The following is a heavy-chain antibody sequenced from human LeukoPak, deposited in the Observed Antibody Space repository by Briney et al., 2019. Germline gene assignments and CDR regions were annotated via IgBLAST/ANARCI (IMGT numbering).Heavy chain of an antibody. CDR2: IIPIFGTA. CDR1: GGTFSSYA. CDR3: ARDETYYDFWSGYPNFDY. Sequence: ASVKVSYKASGGTFSSYAISWVRQAPGQGLEWMGGIIPIFGTANYAQKFQGRVTITADESTSTAYMELSSLRSEDTAVYYCARDETYYDFWSGYPNFDYWGQGTLVTVPS. V-gene: IGHV1-69*13. J-gene: IGHJ4*02. D-gene: IGHD3-3*01.